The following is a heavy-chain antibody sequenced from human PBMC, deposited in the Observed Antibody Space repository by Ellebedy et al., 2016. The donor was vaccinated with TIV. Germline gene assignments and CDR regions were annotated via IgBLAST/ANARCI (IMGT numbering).Heavy chain of an antibody. Sequence: GESLKISCAVSGLTFSSHGMSWVRQSQGKGLEWVSGLTASGDSTYYADSVKGRFTISRDNSKNTLYLQMNSLRVEDTAVYYGVVTGWRGGTIVPFTYWGQGSLVTVSS. CDR2: LTASGDST. CDR3: VVTGWRGGTIVPFTY. D-gene: IGHD2-21*02. V-gene: IGHV3-23*01. J-gene: IGHJ4*02. CDR1: GLTFSSHG.